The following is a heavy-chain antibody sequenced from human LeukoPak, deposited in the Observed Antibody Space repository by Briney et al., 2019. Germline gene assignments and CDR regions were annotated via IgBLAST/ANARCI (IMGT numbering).Heavy chain of an antibody. J-gene: IGHJ6*03. CDR2: INPSSGGT. Sequence: ASVKVSCKASGYTFTRHYMNWVRQAPGQGLEWMGKINPSSGGTGYAQKFQERVTITRDMSTSTAYMELSSLRSEDTAVYYCAAGPDCSSTSCLRYYYYYYMDVWGKGTTVTVSS. V-gene: IGHV1-46*01. CDR1: GYTFTRHY. D-gene: IGHD2-2*01. CDR3: AAGPDCSSTSCLRYYYYYYMDV.